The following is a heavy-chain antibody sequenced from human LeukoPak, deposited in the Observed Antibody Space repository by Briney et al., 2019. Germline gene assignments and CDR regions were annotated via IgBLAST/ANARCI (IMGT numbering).Heavy chain of an antibody. V-gene: IGHV3-11*01. CDR2: ISSSGSAI. D-gene: IGHD1-26*01. CDR3: AREISGERTYYFDY. CDR1: GFTFSDYY. J-gene: IGHJ4*02. Sequence: GGSLRLSCAASGFTFSDYYMSWIRQAPGKGLEWVSYISSSGSAIYYADSVKGRFTISRDNAKNSLYLQMNSLRAEDTAVYYCAREISGERTYYFDYWGQGTLVTVSS.